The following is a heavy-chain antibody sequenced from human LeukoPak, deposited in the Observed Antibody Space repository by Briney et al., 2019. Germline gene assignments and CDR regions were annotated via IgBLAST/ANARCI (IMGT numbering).Heavy chain of an antibody. J-gene: IGHJ6*02. V-gene: IGHV3-30-3*01. Sequence: PGGSLRLSCAASGFTFSSYAMHWVRQAPGKGLEWVAVISYDGSNKYYADSVKGRFTISRDNAKNSLYLQMSSLRAEDTAVYYCARATYYDILTEPPEPVYYDYYGMDVWGQGSTVTVSS. CDR2: ISYDGSNK. CDR3: ARATYYDILTEPPEPVYYDYYGMDV. D-gene: IGHD3-9*01. CDR1: GFTFSSYA.